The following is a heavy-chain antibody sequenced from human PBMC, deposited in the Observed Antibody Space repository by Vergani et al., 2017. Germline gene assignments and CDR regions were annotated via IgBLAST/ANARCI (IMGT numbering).Heavy chain of an antibody. Sequence: EVQLVESGGVVVQPRGSLRLSCAASGFTFDDYAMHWVRQAPGKGLEWVSLISWDGGSTYYADSVKGRFTISRDNSKNSLYLQMNSLRAEDTALYYCAKPTMVRGVITNWYFDLWGRGTLVTVSS. J-gene: IGHJ2*01. CDR2: ISWDGGST. CDR3: AKPTMVRGVITNWYFDL. CDR1: GFTFDDYA. D-gene: IGHD3-10*01. V-gene: IGHV3-43D*04.